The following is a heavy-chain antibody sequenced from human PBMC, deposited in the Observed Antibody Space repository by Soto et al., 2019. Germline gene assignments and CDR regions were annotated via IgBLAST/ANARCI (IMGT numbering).Heavy chain of an antibody. Sequence: GGSLRLSCAASGCTFSSYAMHWVRQAPGKGLEWVAVISYDGSNKYYADSVKGRFTISRDNSKNTLYLQMNSLRAEDTAVYYSARDTIYCSGGSCYSYAFDIWGQGTMVTVSS. J-gene: IGHJ3*02. CDR3: ARDTIYCSGGSCYSYAFDI. V-gene: IGHV3-30-3*01. CDR1: GCTFSSYA. CDR2: ISYDGSNK. D-gene: IGHD2-15*01.